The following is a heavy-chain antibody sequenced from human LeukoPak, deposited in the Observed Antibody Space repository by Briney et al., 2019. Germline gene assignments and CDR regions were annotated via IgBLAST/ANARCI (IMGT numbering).Heavy chain of an antibody. CDR2: MSGSGGST. Sequence: GGSLRLSCAASGFTFTNYAMSWVRQAPGKGLEWVSAMSGSGGSTYYADSVKGRFTISRDNSKNTLYLQMNSLRVEDTAVYYCALGLVTDYWGQGTLVTVSS. CDR1: GFTFTNYA. J-gene: IGHJ4*02. V-gene: IGHV3-23*01. CDR3: ALGLVTDY. D-gene: IGHD3-9*01.